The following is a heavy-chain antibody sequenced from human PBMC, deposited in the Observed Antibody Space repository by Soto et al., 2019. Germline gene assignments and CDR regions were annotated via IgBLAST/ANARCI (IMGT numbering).Heavy chain of an antibody. CDR3: AAVRIAAAGRPSYYYYYGMDV. J-gene: IGHJ6*02. Sequence: SVKVYCKASGFTLTSSAVQWVRQARGQSLEWIGWIVVGSGNTNYAQKFQERVTITRDMSTSTAYMELSSLRSEDTAVYYCAAVRIAAAGRPSYYYYYGMDVWGQGTTVTAP. CDR1: GFTLTSSA. CDR2: IVVGSGNT. D-gene: IGHD6-13*01. V-gene: IGHV1-58*01.